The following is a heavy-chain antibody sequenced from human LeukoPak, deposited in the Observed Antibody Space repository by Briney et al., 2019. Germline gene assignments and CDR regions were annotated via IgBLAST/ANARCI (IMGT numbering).Heavy chain of an antibody. CDR2: ISGSGGST. J-gene: IGHJ4*02. CDR3: ASRGGGSWYYFDY. CDR1: GFTFSSYA. V-gene: IGHV3-23*01. Sequence: GGSLRLSCAASGFTFSSYAMSWVRQAPGKGLEWVSAISGSGGSTYYADSVKGRFTISRDNSKNTLYLQMNSLRAEDTAVYYCASRGGGSWYYFDYWGQGTLVTVSS. D-gene: IGHD1-26*01.